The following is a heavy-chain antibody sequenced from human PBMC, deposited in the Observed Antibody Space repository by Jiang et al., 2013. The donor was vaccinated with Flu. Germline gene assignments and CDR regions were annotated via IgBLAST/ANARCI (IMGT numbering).Heavy chain of an antibody. CDR1: GYTFTSYY. J-gene: IGHJ6*02. V-gene: IGHV1-46*01. CDR3: ARRRATGDYYGMDV. CDR2: INPSGGST. Sequence: VQLVESGAEVKKPGASVKVSCKASGYTFTSYYMHWLRQAPGQGLEWMGMINPSGGSTTYAQKFQGRVTMTTDTSTGTVYMEVSSLRSEDTAVYYCARRRATGDYYGMDVWGQGTTVTVSS. D-gene: IGHD1-14*01.